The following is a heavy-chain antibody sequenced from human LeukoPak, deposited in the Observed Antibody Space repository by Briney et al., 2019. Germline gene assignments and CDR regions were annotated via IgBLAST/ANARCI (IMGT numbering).Heavy chain of an antibody. CDR1: GGTFSSYA. CDR3: ARYFELYSSGWYGESYFDY. J-gene: IGHJ4*02. V-gene: IGHV1-69*06. Sequence: SVKVSCKASGGTFSSYAISWVRQAPGQGLEWMGGIIPIFGTANYAQKFQGRVTITADKSTSTAYMELSSLRSEDTAVYYCARYFELYSSGWYGESYFDYWGQGTLVTVSS. D-gene: IGHD6-19*01. CDR2: IIPIFGTA.